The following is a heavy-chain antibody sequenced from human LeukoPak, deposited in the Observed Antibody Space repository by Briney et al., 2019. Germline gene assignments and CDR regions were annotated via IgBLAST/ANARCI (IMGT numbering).Heavy chain of an antibody. V-gene: IGHV3-23*01. CDR1: GFTFSSYA. J-gene: IGHJ3*02. CDR3: AKDGAPGWELLRRAFDI. CDR2: ISGSGGST. D-gene: IGHD1-26*01. Sequence: GGSLRLSCAASGFTFSSYAMSWVRQAPGKGLEWVSAISGSGGSTYYADSVKGRFTISRDNSKNTLYLQMNSLRAEDTAVYYCAKDGAPGWELLRRAFDIWGQGTMLTVSS.